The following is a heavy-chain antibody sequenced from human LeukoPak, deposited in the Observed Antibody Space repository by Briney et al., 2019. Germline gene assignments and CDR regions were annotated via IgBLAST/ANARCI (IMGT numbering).Heavy chain of an antibody. CDR1: GGSVSTYY. V-gene: IGHV4-59*02. CDR3: ARGDFWSGSQPFDY. J-gene: IGHJ4*02. CDR2: IFYTGGT. Sequence: SETLSLTCAVSGGSVSTYYWSWIRQPPGKELEWLAYIFYTGGTNYNPSLKSRVTISVDTSKNQFSLTLNSVTAADTAVYYCARGDFWSGSQPFDYWGQGILVTVSS. D-gene: IGHD3-3*01.